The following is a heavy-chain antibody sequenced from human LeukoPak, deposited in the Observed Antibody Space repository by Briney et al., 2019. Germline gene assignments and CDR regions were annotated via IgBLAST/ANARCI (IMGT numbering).Heavy chain of an antibody. D-gene: IGHD1-26*01. V-gene: IGHV5-51*01. CDR3: ARRSGNYAKGYYFDY. Sequence: PGESLKISCKGSGYSFSSYWIGWVRQMPGKGLEWMGRIYPGDSDTKYSPSFQGQVTISADKSISTAYLQWSSLKASDTAMYYCARRSGNYAKGYYFDYWGQGSLVTVSS. J-gene: IGHJ4*02. CDR2: IYPGDSDT. CDR1: GYSFSSYW.